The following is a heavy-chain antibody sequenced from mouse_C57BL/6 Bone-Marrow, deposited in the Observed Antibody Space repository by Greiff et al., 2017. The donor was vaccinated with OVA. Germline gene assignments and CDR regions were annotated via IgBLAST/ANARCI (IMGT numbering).Heavy chain of an antibody. J-gene: IGHJ4*01. CDR1: GFTFSNYW. D-gene: IGHD1-1*01. CDR3: TGNPFITGDY. V-gene: IGHV6-3*01. CDR2: IRLKSDNYAT. Sequence: EVQGVESGGGLVQPGGSMKLSCVASGFTFSNYWMNWVRQSPEKGLEWVAQIRLKSDNYATHYAESVKGRFTISRDDSKSSVYLQMNNLRAEDTGIYYCTGNPFITGDYWGQGTSVTVSS.